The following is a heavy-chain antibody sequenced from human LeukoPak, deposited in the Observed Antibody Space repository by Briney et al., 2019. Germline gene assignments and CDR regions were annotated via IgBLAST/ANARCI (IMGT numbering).Heavy chain of an antibody. Sequence: SETLSLTCTVSGGSISSSSYYWGWIRQPPGKGLEWIGSIYYSGSTYYNPSLKSRVTISVDTSKNQFSLKLSSVTAADTAVYYCARLVEMATIGAYFDYWGQGTLVTVSS. CDR1: GGSISSSSYY. V-gene: IGHV4-39*01. J-gene: IGHJ4*02. CDR3: ARLVEMATIGAYFDY. D-gene: IGHD5-24*01. CDR2: IYYSGST.